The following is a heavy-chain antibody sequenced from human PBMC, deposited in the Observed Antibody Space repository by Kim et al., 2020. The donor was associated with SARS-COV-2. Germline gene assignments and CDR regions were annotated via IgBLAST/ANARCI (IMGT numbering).Heavy chain of an antibody. D-gene: IGHD6-13*01. CDR3: AREGGSSWYRNSFYFDY. J-gene: IGHJ4*02. V-gene: IGHV1-18*01. Sequence: ASVKVSCKASGYTFTNSGISWVRQAPGQGLEWMGWISAHNGHTNYAQKVQDRVTMTTDTSTSTSYVELRSLRSDDTAVYYCAREGGSSWYRNSFYFDYWDQGTLVTVSS. CDR1: GYTFTNSG. CDR2: ISAHNGHT.